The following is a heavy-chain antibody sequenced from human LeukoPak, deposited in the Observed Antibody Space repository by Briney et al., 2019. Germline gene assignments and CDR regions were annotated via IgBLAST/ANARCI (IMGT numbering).Heavy chain of an antibody. J-gene: IGHJ5*02. D-gene: IGHD4-17*01. V-gene: IGHV3-23*01. CDR2: VSGSGGTT. Sequence: PPGGSLRLSCAASGFTFSSFPMTWVRQAPGKGLEWGSTVSGSGGTTFYADSVKGRFTISRANSKNTLYLQMNSLRVEDTALYYCAKARTTPTAGWFDPWGQGTLVTVSS. CDR1: GFTFSSFP. CDR3: AKARTTPTAGWFDP.